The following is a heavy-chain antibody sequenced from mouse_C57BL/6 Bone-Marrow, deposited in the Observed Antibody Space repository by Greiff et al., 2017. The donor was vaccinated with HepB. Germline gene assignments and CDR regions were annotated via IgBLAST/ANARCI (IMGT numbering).Heavy chain of an antibody. V-gene: IGHV1-69*01. J-gene: IGHJ4*01. D-gene: IGHD1-1*01. CDR1: GYTFTSYW. CDR2: IDPSDSYT. Sequence: QVQLQQPGAELVMPGASVKLSCKASGYTFTSYWMHWVKQRPGQGLEWIGEIDPSDSYTNYNQQFKGKSTLTVDESSSTAYMQLNSLTSEDSAVYYCARRDYYGSSYAMDYWGRGTSITVSS. CDR3: ARRDYYGSSYAMDY.